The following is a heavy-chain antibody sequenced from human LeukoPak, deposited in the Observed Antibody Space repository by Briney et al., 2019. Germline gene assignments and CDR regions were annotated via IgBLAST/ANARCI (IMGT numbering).Heavy chain of an antibody. J-gene: IGHJ4*02. D-gene: IGHD3-10*01. CDR1: GFTFSSYG. CDR3: ARRLEGFGDRADY. Sequence: GGSLRLSCAASGFTFSSYGMHWVRQAPGKGLEWVAFIRYDGSNKYYADSVKGRFTISRDNSKNTLYLQMNSLRAEDTAVYYCARRLEGFGDRADYWGQGTLVTVSS. V-gene: IGHV3-30*02. CDR2: IRYDGSNK.